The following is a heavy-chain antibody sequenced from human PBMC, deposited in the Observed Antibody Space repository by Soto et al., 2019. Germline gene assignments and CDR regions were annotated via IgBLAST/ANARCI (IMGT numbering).Heavy chain of an antibody. D-gene: IGHD3-10*01. CDR3: ASQSLLDFTSAPSSHYYMDV. CDR1: GGSFSGYY. Sequence: SETLSLTCAVYGGSFSGYYWSWIRQPPGKGLEWIGEINHSGNTNYNPSLKSRVTISVDKSKNQFSLKLSSVTAADTAVYYCASQSLLDFTSAPSSHYYMDVWGKGTTVTVSS. V-gene: IGHV4-34*01. CDR2: INHSGNT. J-gene: IGHJ6*03.